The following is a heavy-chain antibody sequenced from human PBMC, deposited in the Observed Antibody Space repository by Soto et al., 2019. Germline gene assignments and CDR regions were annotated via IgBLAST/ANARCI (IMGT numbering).Heavy chain of an antibody. CDR2: LSYDGSNK. Sequence: GGSLRLSCAASGFTFSTYGMHWVRQAPGKGLEWVAVLSYDGSNKYYADSVKGRFTISRDNSKNTLYLQMNSLRAEDTAVYYCAKDVGSFSNYYGMDVWGEGTTVTVSS. D-gene: IGHD3-10*01. CDR1: GFTFSTYG. CDR3: AKDVGSFSNYYGMDV. V-gene: IGHV3-30*18. J-gene: IGHJ6*04.